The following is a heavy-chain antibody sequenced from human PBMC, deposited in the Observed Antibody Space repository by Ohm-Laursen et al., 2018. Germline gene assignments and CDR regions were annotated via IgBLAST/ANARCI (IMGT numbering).Heavy chain of an antibody. Sequence: GTLSLTCTVSGGSISSYYWSWIRQPAGKGLEWIGRIYTSGSTNYYPSLKSRVTMSVDTSKNQFSLKLSSVTAADTAVYYCAGSGIAAAGNLVYWGQGTLVTVSS. J-gene: IGHJ4*02. D-gene: IGHD6-13*01. V-gene: IGHV4-4*07. CDR1: GGSISSYY. CDR2: IYTSGST. CDR3: AGSGIAAAGNLVY.